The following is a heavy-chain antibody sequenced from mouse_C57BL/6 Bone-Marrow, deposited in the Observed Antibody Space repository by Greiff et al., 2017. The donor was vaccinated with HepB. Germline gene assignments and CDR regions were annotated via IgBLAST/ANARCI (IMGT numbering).Heavy chain of an antibody. CDR1: GYTFTSYW. J-gene: IGHJ3*01. CDR3: ASYYYGSSYEAY. Sequence: QVQLQQPGAELVKPGASVKLSCKASGYTFTSYWMHWVKQRPGQGLEWIGMIHPNSGSTNYNEKFKSKATLTVDESSSTAYMQLSSLTSEDSAVYYCASYYYGSSYEAYWGQGTLVTVSA. V-gene: IGHV1-64*01. CDR2: IHPNSGST. D-gene: IGHD1-1*01.